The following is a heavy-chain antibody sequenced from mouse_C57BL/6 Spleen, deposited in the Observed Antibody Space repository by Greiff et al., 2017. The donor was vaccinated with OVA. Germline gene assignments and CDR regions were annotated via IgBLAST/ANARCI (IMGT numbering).Heavy chain of an antibody. V-gene: IGHV1-61*01. CDR2: IYPSDSET. CDR3: ARRDRDCDY. D-gene: IGHD2-14*01. CDR1: GYTFTSYW. J-gene: IGHJ2*01. Sequence: QVQLQQPGAELVRPGSSVKLSCKASGYTFTSYWMDWVKQRPGQGLEWIGNIYPSDSETHYNQKFKDKATLTVDKSSSAAYMQLSSLTSEDSAVYYCARRDRDCDYWGQGTTLTGSS.